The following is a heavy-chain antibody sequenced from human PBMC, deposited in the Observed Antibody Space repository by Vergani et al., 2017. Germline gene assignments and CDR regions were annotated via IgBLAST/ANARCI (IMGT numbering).Heavy chain of an antibody. Sequence: QVQLQQWGAGLLKPSETLSLTCAVYGGSFSGYYWSWIRQPPGKGLEWIGEINHSGSTNYNPSLKSRVTISVDTSKNQFSLKLSSVTAADTAVYYCARWDPYGDYLELSRFDYWGQGTLVTVSS. CDR1: GGSFSGYY. D-gene: IGHD4-17*01. CDR2: INHSGST. J-gene: IGHJ4*02. V-gene: IGHV4-34*01. CDR3: ARWDPYGDYLELSRFDY.